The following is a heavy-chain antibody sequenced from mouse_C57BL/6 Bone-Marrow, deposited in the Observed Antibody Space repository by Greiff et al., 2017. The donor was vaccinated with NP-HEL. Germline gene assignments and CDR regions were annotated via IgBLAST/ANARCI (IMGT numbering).Heavy chain of an antibody. J-gene: IGHJ4*01. V-gene: IGHV1-15*01. CDR2: IDPETGGT. Sequence: QVQLKESGAELVRPGASVTLSCKASGYTFTDYEMHWVKQTPVHGLEWIGAIDPETGGTAYNQKFKGKSTLTADKSSSTAYMELRSLTSEDSAVYYCTIPTMVTFYAMDYWGQGTSVTVSS. D-gene: IGHD2-9*01. CDR1: GYTFTDYE. CDR3: TIPTMVTFYAMDY.